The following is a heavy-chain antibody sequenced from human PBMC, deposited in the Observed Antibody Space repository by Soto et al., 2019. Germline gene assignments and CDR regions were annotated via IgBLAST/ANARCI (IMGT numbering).Heavy chain of an antibody. CDR2: IYYSGST. D-gene: IGHD5-18*01. J-gene: IGHJ5*02. CDR1: GGSISSYY. V-gene: IGHV4-59*01. CDR3: ARAPHSYGSNNWFDP. Sequence: PSETLSLTCTVSGGSISSYYWSWIRQPPGKGLEWIGYIYYSGSTNYNPSLKSRVTISVDTSKNQFSLKLSSVTAADTAVYYCARAPHSYGSNNWFDPWGQGTLVTVSS.